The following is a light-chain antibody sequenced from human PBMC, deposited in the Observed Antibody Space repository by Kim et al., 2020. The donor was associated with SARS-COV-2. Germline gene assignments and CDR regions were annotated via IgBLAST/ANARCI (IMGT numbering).Light chain of an antibody. CDR3: AAWDDSLNGYVV. V-gene: IGLV1-44*01. CDR1: SSNIGSNN. CDR2: SNN. Sequence: RVTISRSGSSSNIGSNNVNWYQQLPGTTPKLLIHSNNQRPSGVPDRFSGSKSGTSASLAISGLQSEDEADYYCAAWDDSLNGYVVFGGGTQLTVL. J-gene: IGLJ2*01.